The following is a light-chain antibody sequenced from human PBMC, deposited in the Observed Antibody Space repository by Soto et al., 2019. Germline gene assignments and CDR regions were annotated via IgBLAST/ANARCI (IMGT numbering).Light chain of an antibody. V-gene: IGKV1-6*01. J-gene: IGKJ2*01. CDR1: QGIKND. Sequence: AIQMTQSPSSLSASVGDRVTITCRASQGIKNDLGWYQQRPGKGPKLLIYAASSLQSGVPSRFSGSGSGTDFTLTISSLQPDDFATYYCLQDYNFPYTFGQGTKLEIK. CDR3: LQDYNFPYT. CDR2: AAS.